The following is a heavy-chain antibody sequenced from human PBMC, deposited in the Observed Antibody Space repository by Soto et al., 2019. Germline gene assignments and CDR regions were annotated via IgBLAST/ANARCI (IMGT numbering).Heavy chain of an antibody. D-gene: IGHD6-19*01. CDR2: ISSGGDNT. Sequence: GGSLRLSGAASVFTCSSHAMSWVRQGPGKGLEWVSTISSGGDNTYSADSVKGRFTISRDNSKNTLYLQMNSLRAEDTAVYYCAKDFDSYSSGRYGMDVWGQGTTVTVSS. J-gene: IGHJ6*02. V-gene: IGHV3-23*01. CDR3: AKDFDSYSSGRYGMDV. CDR1: VFTCSSHA.